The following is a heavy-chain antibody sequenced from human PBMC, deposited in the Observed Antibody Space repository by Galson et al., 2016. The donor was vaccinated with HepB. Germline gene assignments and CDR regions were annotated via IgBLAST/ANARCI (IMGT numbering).Heavy chain of an antibody. J-gene: IGHJ6*03. CDR1: GFTFSNYG. CDR3: VQGCTAPAV. V-gene: IGHV3-23*01. D-gene: IGHD4/OR15-4a*01. Sequence: SLRLSCAASGFTFSNYGMTRVRQAPGKGLEVVSSISRSGDSTDYADSVKGRFTISRDNSKNTLSLQMNSLTADDTAIYYCVQGCTAPAVWGKGTTVTVS. CDR2: ISRSGDST.